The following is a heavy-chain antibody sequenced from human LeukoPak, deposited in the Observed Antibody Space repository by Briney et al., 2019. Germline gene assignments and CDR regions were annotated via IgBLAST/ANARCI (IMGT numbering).Heavy chain of an antibody. CDR1: GYTFTSYD. CDR2: MNPNSGNT. Sequence: GASVKVSCKASGYTFTSYDINWVRQATGQGLEWMGWMNPNSGNTGYARKFQGRVTMTRNTSISTPYMELSSLRSEDTAVYYCARVSGATAFAEYFQHWGQGTLVTVSS. V-gene: IGHV1-8*02. D-gene: IGHD1-26*01. J-gene: IGHJ1*01. CDR3: ARVSGATAFAEYFQH.